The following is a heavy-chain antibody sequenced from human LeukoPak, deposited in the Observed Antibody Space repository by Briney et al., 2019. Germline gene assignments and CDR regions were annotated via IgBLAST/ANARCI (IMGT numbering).Heavy chain of an antibody. D-gene: IGHD1-26*01. CDR1: GGSIGSYY. V-gene: IGHV4-59*08. Sequence: SETLSLTCTVSGGSIGSYYWSWIRQPPGKGLEWIGYIYYSGSTNYNPSLKSRVTISIDTSNNQFFLKLRSVTAADTAVYYCARQWDGDYWGQGTLVTVSS. J-gene: IGHJ4*02. CDR2: IYYSGST. CDR3: ARQWDGDY.